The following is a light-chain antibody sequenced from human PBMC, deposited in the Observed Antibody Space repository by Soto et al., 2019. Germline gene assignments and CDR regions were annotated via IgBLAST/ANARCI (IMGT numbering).Light chain of an antibody. V-gene: IGLV2-11*01. CDR2: DVS. J-gene: IGLJ7*01. Sequence: QSALTQPRSVSGSPGQSVTISCTGTSSDVGGYQYVSWYQQRPGKVPILMIYDVSKRPSGVPDRFSGSKSGITASLTISGLQAEDEADYSCCSYAGVYTFVFGSGTQLTVL. CDR3: CSYAGVYTFV. CDR1: SSDVGGYQY.